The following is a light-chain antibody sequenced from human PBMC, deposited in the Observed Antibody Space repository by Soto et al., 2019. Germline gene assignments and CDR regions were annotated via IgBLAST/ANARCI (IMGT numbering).Light chain of an antibody. CDR2: EVT. CDR1: SSDVGTYNL. V-gene: IGLV2-23*02. CDR3: CSYGGSSTFPYV. Sequence: QSALAQPASVSGSPEQSITISCTGTSSDVGTYNLVSWYQQHPGKAPKLIIYEVTERPSGVSNRFSGSKFGNTASLTISWLLPEDEADYYCCSYGGSSTFPYVFGTGTKLTVL. J-gene: IGLJ1*01.